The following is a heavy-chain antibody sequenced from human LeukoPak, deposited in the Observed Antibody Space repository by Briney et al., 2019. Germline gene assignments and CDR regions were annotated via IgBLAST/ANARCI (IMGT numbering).Heavy chain of an antibody. D-gene: IGHD3-22*01. CDR1: GFTFSSYS. CDR3: SSGYYPHYYYGMDV. Sequence: GGSLRLSCAASGFTFSSYSMNWVRQAPGKGLEWVSYISSSSSTIYYADSVKGRFTISRDNSKNTLYLQMNSLRAEDTAVYFASSGYYPHYYYGMDVWGQGTTVTVSS. CDR2: ISSSSSTI. J-gene: IGHJ6*02. V-gene: IGHV3-48*01.